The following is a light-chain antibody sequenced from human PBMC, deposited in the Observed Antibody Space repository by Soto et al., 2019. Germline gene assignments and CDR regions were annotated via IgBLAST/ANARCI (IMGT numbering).Light chain of an antibody. CDR2: EGS. V-gene: IGLV2-23*01. CDR1: SSDVGSYNL. Sequence: QSALTQPASVSGSPGQSITISCTGTSSDVGSYNLVSWCQQHPGKAPKLMIYEGSKRPSGVSNRFSGSKSGNTASLTISGLQAEDEADYYCCSYAAGSTWVFGGGTKLTVL. CDR3: CSYAAGSTWV. J-gene: IGLJ2*01.